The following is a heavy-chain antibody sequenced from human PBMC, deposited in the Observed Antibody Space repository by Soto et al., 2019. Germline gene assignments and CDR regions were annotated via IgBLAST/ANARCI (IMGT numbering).Heavy chain of an antibody. V-gene: IGHV1-18*01. CDR2: ISAYNGNT. CDR3: ARDLGSTYYYDSSGYYFSDY. J-gene: IGHJ4*02. Sequence: ASVKVSCKASGYTFTSYGISWVRQAPGQGLEWMGWISAYNGNTNYAQKLQGRVTMTTDTSTSTAYMELRSLRSDDTAVYYCARDLGSTYYYDSSGYYFSDYWGQGTLVTVSS. D-gene: IGHD3-22*01. CDR1: GYTFTSYG.